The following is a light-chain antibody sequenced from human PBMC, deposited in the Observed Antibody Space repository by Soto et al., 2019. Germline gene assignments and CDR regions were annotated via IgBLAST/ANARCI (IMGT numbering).Light chain of an antibody. CDR2: HAS. Sequence: DIQMTQSPSTLSASVGDSVTITCRASQNIRNWLAWYQQKPGKAPNLLIYHASSLESGVPSRFSGSGSGTEFTLSISSLQPDDFGTYYCQQYDEYSITFGQGTRLEIK. CDR3: QQYDEYSIT. J-gene: IGKJ5*01. CDR1: QNIRNW. V-gene: IGKV1-5*01.